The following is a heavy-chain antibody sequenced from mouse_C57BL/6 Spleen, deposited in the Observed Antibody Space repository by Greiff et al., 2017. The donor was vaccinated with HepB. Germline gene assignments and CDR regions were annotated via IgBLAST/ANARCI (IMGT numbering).Heavy chain of an antibody. CDR3: ARNYYGSILDY. CDR2: ISYDGSN. D-gene: IGHD1-1*01. J-gene: IGHJ2*01. CDR1: GYSITSGYY. Sequence: EVQRVESGPGLVKPSQSLSLTCSVTGYSITSGYYWNWIRQFPGNKLEWMGYISYDGSNNYNPSLKNRISITRDTSKNQFFLKLNSVTTEDTATYYCARNYYGSILDYWGQGTTLTVSS. V-gene: IGHV3-6*01.